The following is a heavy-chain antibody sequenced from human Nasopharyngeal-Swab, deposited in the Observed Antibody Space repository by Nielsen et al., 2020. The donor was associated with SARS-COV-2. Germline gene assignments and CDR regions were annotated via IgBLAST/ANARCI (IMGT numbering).Heavy chain of an antibody. CDR2: ISSSGSTI. Sequence: GESLKISCAASGFTFSDYYMSWIRQAPGKGPEWVSYISSSGSTIYYADSVKGRFTISRDNAKNSLYLQMNSLRAEDTAVYYCARDQAYYYDSSGYFFDYWGQGTLVTVSS. CDR3: ARDQAYYYDSSGYFFDY. V-gene: IGHV3-11*01. D-gene: IGHD3-22*01. J-gene: IGHJ4*02. CDR1: GFTFSDYY.